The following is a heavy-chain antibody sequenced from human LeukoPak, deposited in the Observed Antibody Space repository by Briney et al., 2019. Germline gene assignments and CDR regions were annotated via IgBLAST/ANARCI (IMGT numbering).Heavy chain of an antibody. V-gene: IGHV4-30-4*08. CDR3: ARAVGWAWEYFDY. CDR2: IYYSGST. J-gene: IGHJ4*01. Sequence: SETLSLTCTVSGGSISSGDYYWSWIRQPPGKGLEWIGYIYYSGSTYYNPSLKSRVTISVDTSKNQFSLKVNSVTAADTAVYYCARAVGWAWEYFDYWGHGTLVTVSS. D-gene: IGHD1-26*01. CDR1: GGSISSGDYY.